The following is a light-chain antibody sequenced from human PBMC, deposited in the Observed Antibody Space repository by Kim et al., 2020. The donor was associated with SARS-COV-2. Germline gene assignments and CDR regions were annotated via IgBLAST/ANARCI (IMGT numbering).Light chain of an antibody. Sequence: QSALTQPASVSGSPGQSITISCTGTSSDVGGYKYVYWYQHHPGKAPQLMIYDVSERPSGVSNRFSGSKSGNTASLTISGLQAEDEEDHYCSSFTTSNKYNYVVGTGTKVTVL. CDR3: SSFTTSNKYNYV. CDR1: SSDVGGYKY. V-gene: IGLV2-14*03. CDR2: DVS. J-gene: IGLJ1*01.